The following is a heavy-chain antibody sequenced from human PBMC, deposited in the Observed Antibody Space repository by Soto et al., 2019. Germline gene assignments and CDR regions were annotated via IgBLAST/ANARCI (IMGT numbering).Heavy chain of an antibody. CDR1: GYTFTGYY. J-gene: IGHJ5*02. Sequence: ASVKVSCKASGYTFTGYYMHWVRQAPGQGLEWMGWINPNSGGTNYAQKFQGRATMTRDTSISTAYMELSRLRSDDTAVYYCARDSGGSYGGWFDPWGQGTLVTVSS. CDR2: INPNSGGT. V-gene: IGHV1-2*02. CDR3: ARDSGGSYGGWFDP. D-gene: IGHD1-26*01.